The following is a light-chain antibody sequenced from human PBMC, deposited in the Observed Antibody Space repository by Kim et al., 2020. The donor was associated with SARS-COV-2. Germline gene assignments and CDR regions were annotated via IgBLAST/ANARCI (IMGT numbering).Light chain of an antibody. J-gene: IGLJ2*01. V-gene: IGLV2-14*03. CDR2: DVS. Sequence: SGSPGQAITISCTGTTSDDSVSWYQQHPGNAPKLIIFDVSDRPSGISSRFSSSQSGNTASLTISGLQAEDEADYYCSSYTASTTPVFGGGTKVTVL. CDR1: TSDDS. CDR3: SSYTASTTPV.